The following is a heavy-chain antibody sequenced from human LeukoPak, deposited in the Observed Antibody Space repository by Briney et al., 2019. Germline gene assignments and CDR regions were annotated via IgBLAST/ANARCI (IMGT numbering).Heavy chain of an antibody. CDR1: GYTFTGYY. J-gene: IGHJ4*02. CDR2: INPNSGGT. CDR3: ARGDLGYCSSTTCSARHDY. Sequence: GASVKVSCKASGYTFTGYYMHWVRQAPGQGLEWMGWINPNSGGTNYAQKFQGRVTMTRDTSISTAYMELSRLRSDDTAVYYCARGDLGYCSSTTCSARHDYWGQGTLVTVSS. D-gene: IGHD2-2*01. V-gene: IGHV1-2*02.